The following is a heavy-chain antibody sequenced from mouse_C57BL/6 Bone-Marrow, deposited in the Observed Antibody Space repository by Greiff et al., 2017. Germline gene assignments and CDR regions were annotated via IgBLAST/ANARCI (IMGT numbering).Heavy chain of an antibody. CDR3: AKKTGAWFAY. V-gene: IGHV2-4*01. Sequence: QVQLQQSGPGLVQPSQSLSITCTVSGFSLTSYGVHWVRQPPGKGLEWLGVIWRGGSTDYNAAFISRLSISKDNSKSQVFFKMNSLQADDTAIYYCAKKTGAWFAYWGQGTLVTVSA. CDR2: IWRGGST. D-gene: IGHD4-1*01. CDR1: GFSLTSYG. J-gene: IGHJ3*01.